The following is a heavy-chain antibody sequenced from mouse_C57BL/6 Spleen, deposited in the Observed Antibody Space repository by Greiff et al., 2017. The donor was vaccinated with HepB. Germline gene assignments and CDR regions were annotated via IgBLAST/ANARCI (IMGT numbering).Heavy chain of an antibody. CDR1: GYAFSSYW. V-gene: IGHV1-80*01. Sequence: VQLQQSGAELVKPGASVKISCKASGYAFSSYWMNWVKQRPGKGLEWIGQIYPGDGDTNYNGKFKGKATLTADKSSSTAYMQLSSLTSEDSAVYFCARSDDYDGGGFAYWGQGTLVTVSA. CDR2: IYPGDGDT. CDR3: ARSDDYDGGGFAY. J-gene: IGHJ3*01. D-gene: IGHD2-4*01.